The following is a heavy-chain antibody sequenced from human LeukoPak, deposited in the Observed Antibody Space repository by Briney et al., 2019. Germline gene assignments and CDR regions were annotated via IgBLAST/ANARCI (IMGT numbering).Heavy chain of an antibody. V-gene: IGHV3-7*01. D-gene: IGHD3-3*01. CDR1: GFTFSSYW. CDR2: ITQDGSEK. J-gene: IGHJ4*02. CDR3: ARENLRSRNYDFWSGYSY. Sequence: GGSLRLSCAASGFTFSSYWMSWVRQAPGKGLEWVANITQDGSEKYYVDSVKGRFTISRDNAKNSLYLQMNSLRAEDTAVYYCARENLRSRNYDFWSGYSYWGQGTLVTVSS.